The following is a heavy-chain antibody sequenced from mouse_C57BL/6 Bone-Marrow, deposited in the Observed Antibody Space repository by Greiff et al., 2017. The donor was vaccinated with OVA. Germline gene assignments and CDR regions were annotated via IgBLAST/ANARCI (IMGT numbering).Heavy chain of an antibody. CDR3: ATVYYGSSYGAMDY. J-gene: IGHJ4*01. V-gene: IGHV1-59*01. Sequence: QVQLKQPGAELVRPGTSVKLSCKASGYTFTSYWMHWVKQRPGQGLEWIGVIDPSDSYTNYNQKFKGKATLTVDTSSSTAYMQLSSLTSEDSAVYYCATVYYGSSYGAMDYWGQGTSVTVSS. CDR2: IDPSDSYT. D-gene: IGHD1-1*01. CDR1: GYTFTSYW.